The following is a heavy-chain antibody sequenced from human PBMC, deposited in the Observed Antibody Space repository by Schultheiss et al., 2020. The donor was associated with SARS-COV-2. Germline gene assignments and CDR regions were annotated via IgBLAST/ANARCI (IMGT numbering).Heavy chain of an antibody. D-gene: IGHD1-26*01. Sequence: GSLRLSCAVSGYSISSGYYWSWIRQPPGKGLEWIGYIYYSGSTNYNPSLKSRVTMSVDTSKNQFSLKLSSVTAADTAVYYCASEISPYSGSYYYFDYWGQGTLVTVSS. CDR3: ASEISPYSGSYYYFDY. J-gene: IGHJ4*02. CDR1: GYSISSGYY. V-gene: IGHV4-61*01. CDR2: IYYSGST.